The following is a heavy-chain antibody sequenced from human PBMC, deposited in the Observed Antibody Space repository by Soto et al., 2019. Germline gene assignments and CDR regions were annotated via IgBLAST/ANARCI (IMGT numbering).Heavy chain of an antibody. CDR2: VYYTGST. Sequence: SETLSLTCTVSGDSISTFYWGWMRQSPGKELEWIGYVYYTGSTNYNPSLKSRVTISVDRSKNQFSLKLTSANAADTAVYYCARGRTVRNYADDSSDYFYFFDDWGQGTQVTV. J-gene: IGHJ4*02. V-gene: IGHV4-59*01. CDR1: GDSISTFY. CDR3: ARGRTVRNYADDSSDYFYFFDD. D-gene: IGHD3-22*01.